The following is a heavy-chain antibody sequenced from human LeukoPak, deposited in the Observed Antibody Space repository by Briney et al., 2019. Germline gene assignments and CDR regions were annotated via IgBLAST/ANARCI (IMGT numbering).Heavy chain of an antibody. CDR1: GFTVSSYG. V-gene: IGHV3-33*08. Sequence: PGGSLRLSCAASGFTVSSYGMHWVRQAPGKGLEWVAVIWYDGSNKYYADSVKGRFTISRDNSKNTPYLQMNSLRAEDTAVYYCARDGSRGGYDPYYYYGMDVWGQGTTVTVSS. CDR2: IWYDGSNK. CDR3: ARDGSRGGYDPYYYYGMDV. D-gene: IGHD5-12*01. J-gene: IGHJ6*02.